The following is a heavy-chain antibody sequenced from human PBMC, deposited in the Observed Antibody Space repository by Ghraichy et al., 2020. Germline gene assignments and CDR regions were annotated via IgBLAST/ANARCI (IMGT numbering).Heavy chain of an antibody. Sequence: GGSRRLSCSASGFTLSFYAMHWVRQAPGKGLEYVSGISSNGGSTYYADSVKGRFTISRDNSKNTLYIQMSSLRPEDTALYYCVKDRKSSLRDGFNAFDSWGQGALVTVSS. J-gene: IGHJ4*02. CDR3: VKDRKSSLRDGFNAFDS. V-gene: IGHV3-64*03. D-gene: IGHD5-24*01. CDR1: GFTLSFYA. CDR2: ISSNGGST.